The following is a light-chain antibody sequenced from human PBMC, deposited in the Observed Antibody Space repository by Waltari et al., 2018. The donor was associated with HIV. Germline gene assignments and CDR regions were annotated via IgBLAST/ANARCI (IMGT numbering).Light chain of an antibody. V-gene: IGLV2-8*01. CDR3: SSYAGSNAYV. Sequence: QSALTQPPSASGSPGQSVTISCTGTSSDVGGYNYVSWYQQHPGKAPKLMIYEVSKRPAGVPDRFSGAKSGNTASRTVSGLQAEDEADYYCSSYAGSNAYVFGGGTKLTVL. J-gene: IGLJ2*01. CDR1: SSDVGGYNY. CDR2: EVS.